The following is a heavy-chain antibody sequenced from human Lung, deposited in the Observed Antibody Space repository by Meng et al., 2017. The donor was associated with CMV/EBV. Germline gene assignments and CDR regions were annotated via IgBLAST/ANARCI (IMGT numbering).Heavy chain of an antibody. V-gene: IGHV4-4*02. Sequence: QVRLQESGPGLVKPSGTLSFPCGVSGVSISSNIRWTWVRQPPGKGLEWIGDIDDSGSTNYNPSLNSRISISLDKSKNHFSLKVNSVTAADTAVYYCARGKQDAWELLAYWGQGALVTVSS. J-gene: IGHJ4*02. CDR3: ARGKQDAWELLAY. CDR2: IDDSGST. D-gene: IGHD1-26*01. CDR1: GVSISSNIR.